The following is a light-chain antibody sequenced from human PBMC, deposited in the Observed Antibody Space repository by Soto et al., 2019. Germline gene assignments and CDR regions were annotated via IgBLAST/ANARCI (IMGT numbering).Light chain of an antibody. CDR2: GAS. Sequence: EIVMTQSPATLSVSPGERATLSCRASQSIGSNLVWYQQKPGQSPRLLIYGASTRATGLPARFSGSGSGTEFTLTISSLQSEDFALYYCQQYNNWPITFGQGTRLEIK. V-gene: IGKV3-15*01. CDR1: QSIGSN. J-gene: IGKJ5*01. CDR3: QQYNNWPIT.